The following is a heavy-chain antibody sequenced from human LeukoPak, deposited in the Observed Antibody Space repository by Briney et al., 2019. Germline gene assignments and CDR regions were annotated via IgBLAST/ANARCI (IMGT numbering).Heavy chain of an antibody. CDR2: IYYSGST. D-gene: IGHD2-2*02. Sequence: SETLSLTCTVSGGSISRYYWSWMRQPPGKGLEWIGCIYYSGSTNYNPSLKSRVTISVDTSKNQFSLKLSSVTAADMVVYYCTRERCSSTSCYTEDYYYMYFRGKGTTVTVSS. CDR1: GGSISRYY. CDR3: TRERCSSTSCYTEDYYYMYF. V-gene: IGHV4-59*01. J-gene: IGHJ6*03.